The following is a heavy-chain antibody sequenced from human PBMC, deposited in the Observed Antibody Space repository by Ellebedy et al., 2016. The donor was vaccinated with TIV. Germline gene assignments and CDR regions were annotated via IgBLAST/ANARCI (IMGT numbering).Heavy chain of an antibody. CDR1: GDSISNNDYY. Sequence: SETLSLXCNVSGDSISNNDYYWSWIRQHPGKGLEWIGYIHHSGSAFYSPALESRSTISVDTSKNQFSLKLISVTAADTAVYYCARWAASGWYYFDYWGQGTLVTVSS. J-gene: IGHJ4*02. D-gene: IGHD6-19*01. V-gene: IGHV4-31*03. CDR2: IHHSGSA. CDR3: ARWAASGWYYFDY.